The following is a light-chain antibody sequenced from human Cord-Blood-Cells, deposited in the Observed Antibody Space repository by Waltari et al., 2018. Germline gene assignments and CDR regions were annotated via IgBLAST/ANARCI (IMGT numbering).Light chain of an antibody. J-gene: IGLJ2*01. V-gene: IGLV2-23*01. CDR1: SSDVGSYNL. Sequence: QSALTQPASVSGSPGQSITISCTGTSSDVGSYNLVSWYQQHPGKAPKLMFYEGSKRPAGVSKRFSGSKAGNTASLTISGLQAEDEADYYCCSYAGSSYVVFGGGTKLTVL. CDR3: CSYAGSSYVV. CDR2: EGS.